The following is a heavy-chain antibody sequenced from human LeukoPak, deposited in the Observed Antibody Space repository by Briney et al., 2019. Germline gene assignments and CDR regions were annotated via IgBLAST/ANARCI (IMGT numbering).Heavy chain of an antibody. D-gene: IGHD4-17*01. CDR3: ARYGDYDVY. CDR1: GGSISSGGYS. J-gene: IGHJ4*02. CDR2: IYHSGST. Sequence: SQTLSLTCAVSGGSISSGGYSWSWIRQPPGKGLEWIGYIYHSGSTYYNPSLKSRVTISVDRSKNQFSLKLSSVTAADTAVYYCARYGDYDVYWGQGTLVAVSS. V-gene: IGHV4-30-2*01.